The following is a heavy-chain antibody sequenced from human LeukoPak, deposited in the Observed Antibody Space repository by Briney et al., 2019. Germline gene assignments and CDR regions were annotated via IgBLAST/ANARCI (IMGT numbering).Heavy chain of an antibody. CDR2: IYYSGST. J-gene: IGHJ4*02. CDR3: ARGTLTYYYGSGRFNY. Sequence: SETLSLTCTVSGGSISSYYWSWIRQPPGKGLEWIGYIYYSGSTNYNPSLKSRVTISVDTSKNQFSLKLSSVTAADTAVYYCARGTLTYYYGSGRFNYWGQGTLVTVSS. CDR1: GGSISSYY. D-gene: IGHD3-10*01. V-gene: IGHV4-59*12.